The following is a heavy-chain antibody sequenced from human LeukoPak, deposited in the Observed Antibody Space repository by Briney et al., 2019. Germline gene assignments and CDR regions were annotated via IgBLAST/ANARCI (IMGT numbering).Heavy chain of an antibody. CDR3: AREYGGWYYFDY. V-gene: IGHV4-59*01. CDR2: VYYSGST. D-gene: IGHD6-19*01. CDR1: GGSINSDY. J-gene: IGHJ4*02. Sequence: SETLSLTCTVFGGSINSDYWSWIRQPPGKGLEWIGYVYYSGSTNYNPSLKSRVTISVDTSKNQCSLRLRSVTAADTAVYYCAREYGGWYYFDYWGQGTLVTVSS.